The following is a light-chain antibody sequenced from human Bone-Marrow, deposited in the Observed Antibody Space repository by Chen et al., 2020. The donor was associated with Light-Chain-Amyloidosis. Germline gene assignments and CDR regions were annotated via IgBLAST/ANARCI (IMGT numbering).Light chain of an antibody. CDR3: SSYAPTSTLGGI. Sequence: QSALTQPASVSGSPGQSITISCTGTRADIGDYNFVSWYQRHPDKALKLIIYDVSNRPSGVSHRFSGSKSGNTASLTISELQDEAEADYYCSSYAPTSTLGGIFGGGTKLTVL. J-gene: IGLJ2*01. CDR2: DVS. CDR1: RADIGDYNF. V-gene: IGLV2-14*03.